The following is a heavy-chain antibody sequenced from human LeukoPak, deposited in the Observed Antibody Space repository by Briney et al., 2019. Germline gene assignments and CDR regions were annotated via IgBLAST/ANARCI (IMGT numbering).Heavy chain of an antibody. CDR2: IYHSGST. D-gene: IGHD2-2*01. V-gene: IGHV4-38-2*02. CDR1: GYSISSGYY. Sequence: SETLSLTCAVSGYSISSGYYWGWIRQPPGKGLEWIGSIYHSGSTYYNPSLKSRVTISVDTSKNHFSLKLSSVTAADTAVYYCARDGEYQLLSSYYYYGMDVWGKGTTVTVSS. J-gene: IGHJ6*04. CDR3: ARDGEYQLLSSYYYYGMDV.